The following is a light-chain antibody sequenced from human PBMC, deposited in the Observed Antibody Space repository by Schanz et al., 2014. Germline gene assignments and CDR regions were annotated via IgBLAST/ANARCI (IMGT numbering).Light chain of an antibody. CDR2: TAS. V-gene: IGKV3-15*01. CDR1: QSVSSN. Sequence: EIVMTQSPATLSVSPGERATLSCRASQSVSSNLAWYQQKPGQAPSLLIYTASTRATGIPARFSGSGSGTDFTLTISRLEPEDFAVYYCQQYGSSPLTFGGGTKVEIK. J-gene: IGKJ4*01. CDR3: QQYGSSPLT.